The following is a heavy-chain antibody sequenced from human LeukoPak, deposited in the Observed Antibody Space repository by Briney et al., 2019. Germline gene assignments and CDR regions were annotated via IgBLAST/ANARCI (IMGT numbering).Heavy chain of an antibody. CDR1: GFTFSSYS. CDR3: ATDGLVATILPYFDH. CDR2: ISSSSSAI. D-gene: IGHD5-12*01. Sequence: QTGGSLRLSCAASGFTFSSYSMNWVRQAPGKGLEWVSYISSSSSAIYYADSVKGRFTISRDNAKNSLYLQMNSLKTEDTAVYYCATDGLVATILPYFDHWGQGTLVTVSS. J-gene: IGHJ4*02. V-gene: IGHV3-48*04.